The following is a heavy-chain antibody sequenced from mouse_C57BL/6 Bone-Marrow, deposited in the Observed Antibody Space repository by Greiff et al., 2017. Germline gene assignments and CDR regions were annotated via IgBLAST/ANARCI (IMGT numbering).Heavy chain of an antibody. CDR1: GFNFKDDC. D-gene: IGHD2-12*01. CDR3: TTRSPLRQDLRSAY. Sequence: VQLQQSGAELVRPGASVKLSCTASGFNFKDDCMHWVKQRPEHGLEWIGWIDPENGDTEYASKFQGKATMTADTTSNTAYLQRSSLTSEDTAVYYCTTRSPLRQDLRSAYWGQGTLVTVAA. CDR2: IDPENGDT. J-gene: IGHJ3*01. V-gene: IGHV14-4*01.